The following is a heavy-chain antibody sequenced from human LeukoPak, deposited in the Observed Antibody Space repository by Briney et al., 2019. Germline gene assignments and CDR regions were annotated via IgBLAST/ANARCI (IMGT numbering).Heavy chain of an antibody. CDR1: GLTFSSYG. CDR3: ARDYGSGIDC. J-gene: IGHJ4*02. D-gene: IGHD3-10*01. CDR2: IWFDGSNK. V-gene: IGHV3-33*01. Sequence: PGGSLRLSCAASGLTFSSYGMHWIRQAPDKGLEWVALIWFDGSNKYYVDSVKGRFTISRDNSKNTLYLQMNSLRAEDTAVYYCARDYGSGIDCWGQGTLVTVSS.